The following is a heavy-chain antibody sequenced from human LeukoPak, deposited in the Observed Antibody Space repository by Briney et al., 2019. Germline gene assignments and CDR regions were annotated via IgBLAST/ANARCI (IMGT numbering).Heavy chain of an antibody. Sequence: GSLRLSCVASGFIFSNYDMHWVRQATGKGLEWVSAIDTIGDTFYPDSLKGRFNISRENAKNSLYLEMNNVRAGDTAVYYCARLGRSLRFFDGNNYAVDVWGPGTTVTVSS. V-gene: IGHV3-13*04. D-gene: IGHD3-9*01. CDR2: IDTIGDT. CDR3: ARLGRSLRFFDGNNYAVDV. J-gene: IGHJ6*02. CDR1: GFIFSNYD.